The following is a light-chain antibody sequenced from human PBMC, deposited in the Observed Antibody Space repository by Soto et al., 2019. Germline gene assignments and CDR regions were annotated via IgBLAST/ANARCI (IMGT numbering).Light chain of an antibody. Sequence: QYVLTQPPSVSGAPGQRVTISCTGSNSNIGAGFAVHWYQQLPGTAPKLLIHGNNNRPSGVPDRFSGSKSDTSASLAITGLQADDEADYYCHSYDSRLNCYVFGTGTKLTVL. V-gene: IGLV1-40*01. CDR3: HSYDSRLNCYV. CDR1: NSNIGAGFA. J-gene: IGLJ1*01. CDR2: GNN.